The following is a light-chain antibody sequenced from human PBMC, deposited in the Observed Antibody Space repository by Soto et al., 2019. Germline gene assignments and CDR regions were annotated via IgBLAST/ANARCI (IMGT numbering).Light chain of an antibody. CDR3: QKHDNAPLT. V-gene: IGKV1-27*01. J-gene: IGKJ4*01. Sequence: DIQMTQSPSSLSASVGDRVTITCRASQDISNYLTWYQQKPGKVPKLLIYTSSTLQSGVPSRFSGSGSGTDFTLTISILQPEDVSTYYCQKHDNAPLTFGGGTKVEIK. CDR1: QDISNY. CDR2: TSS.